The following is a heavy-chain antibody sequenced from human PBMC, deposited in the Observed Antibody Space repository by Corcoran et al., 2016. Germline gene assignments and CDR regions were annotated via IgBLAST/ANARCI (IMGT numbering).Heavy chain of an antibody. CDR3: AGGANTQHPRHYLFDP. CDR1: GGTFSSYA. Sequence: QVQLVQSGAEVKKPGSSVKVSCKASGGTFSSYAISWVRQAPGQGLEWMGGIIPIFGTANYAQKFQGRVTITADESTSTAYMELSRLGSEDTAVYYCAGGANTQHPRHYLFDPWGQGTPVTVSS. V-gene: IGHV1-69*01. CDR2: IIPIFGTA. J-gene: IGHJ5*02.